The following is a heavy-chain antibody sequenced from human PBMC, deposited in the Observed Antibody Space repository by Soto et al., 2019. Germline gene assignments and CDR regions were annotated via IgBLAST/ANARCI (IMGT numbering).Heavy chain of an antibody. CDR3: ARDSGSAAIWVERYPDD. Sequence: QVQLVESGGGVVQPGRSLRLSCAASGFTFSSYGMHWVRQAPGKGLEWVAVIWYDGSNKYYADSVKGQFTISRDNSKNTLYLQMNSLRAEDTAVYYCARDSGSAAIWVERYPDDWGQGTLVTVSS. CDR1: GFTFSSYG. D-gene: IGHD2-2*01. CDR2: IWYDGSNK. J-gene: IGHJ4*02. V-gene: IGHV3-33*01.